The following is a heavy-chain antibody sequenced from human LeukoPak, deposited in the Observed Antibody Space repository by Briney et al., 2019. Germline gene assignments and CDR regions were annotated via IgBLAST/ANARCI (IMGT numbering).Heavy chain of an antibody. V-gene: IGHV3-74*01. D-gene: IGHD1-26*01. CDR1: GFTFSSYW. J-gene: IGHJ4*02. CDR2: INSDGSTT. Sequence: GGSLRLSCAASGFTFSSYWMHWVRQVPGKGLVWVSRINSDGSTTTYADSVEGRFTISRDNAKNTLYPQMNSLRAEDTAVYYCARGQLGSNFDYWGQGTLVTVSS. CDR3: ARGQLGSNFDY.